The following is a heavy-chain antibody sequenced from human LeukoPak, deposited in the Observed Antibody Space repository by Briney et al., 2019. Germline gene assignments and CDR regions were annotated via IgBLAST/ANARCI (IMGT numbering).Heavy chain of an antibody. D-gene: IGHD5-18*01. J-gene: IGHJ4*02. CDR3: ARQHSHGYFDY. CDR1: GGSINTYF. Sequence: SETLSLTCTVSGGSINTYFWTWIRQPPGKGLEWIGYINYSGSTNSNPSLKSRLAMSVDTSKNQFSVKLTSVTAADTAVYYCARQHSHGYFDYWGQGTLVTVSS. V-gene: IGHV4-59*08. CDR2: INYSGST.